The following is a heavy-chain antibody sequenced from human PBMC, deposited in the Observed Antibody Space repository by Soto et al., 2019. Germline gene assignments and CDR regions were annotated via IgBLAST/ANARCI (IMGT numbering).Heavy chain of an antibody. Sequence: AETLSLTCTVSGGSISSYYWSWIRQPPGKGLEWIGYIYCSGSTNYNPSLKSRVTISVDTSNNQFSLKLSSVTAADSAVYHCEKNYGNAFDIWVHGTMVTV. D-gene: IGHD3-10*01. V-gene: IGHV4-59*12. J-gene: IGHJ3*02. CDR3: EKNYGNAFDI. CDR1: GGSISSYY. CDR2: IYCSGST.